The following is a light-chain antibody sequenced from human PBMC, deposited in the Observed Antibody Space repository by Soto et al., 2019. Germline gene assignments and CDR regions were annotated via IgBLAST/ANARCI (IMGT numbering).Light chain of an antibody. Sequence: LTQPASVSGSPGQSITIACTGTSSDVGGYKYVSWYQQHPGKAPKLMIYEVSNRPSGVSNRFSGSKSGNTASLTISGLQAEDEADYCCSSYSSSSTLVFGTGTKVTV. J-gene: IGLJ1*01. CDR3: SSYSSSSTLV. CDR2: EVS. CDR1: SSDVGGYKY. V-gene: IGLV2-14*01.